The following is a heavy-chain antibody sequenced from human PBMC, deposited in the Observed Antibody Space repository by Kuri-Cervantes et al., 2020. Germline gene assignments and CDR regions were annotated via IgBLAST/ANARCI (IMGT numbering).Heavy chain of an antibody. Sequence: ASVKVSCKASGYTFTSYGISWVRQAPGQGLEWMGWISAYNGDTNYAQKLQGRVTMTTDTSTSTAYMELRSLRSDDTAVYYCARHRDAYYNFWSGSAYWGQGTLVTVSS. D-gene: IGHD3-3*01. V-gene: IGHV1-18*01. CDR1: GYTFTSYG. CDR2: ISAYNGDT. J-gene: IGHJ4*02. CDR3: ARHRDAYYNFWSGSAY.